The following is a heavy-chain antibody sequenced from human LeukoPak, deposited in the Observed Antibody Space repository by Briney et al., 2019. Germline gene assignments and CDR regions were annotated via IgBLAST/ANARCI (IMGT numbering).Heavy chain of an antibody. D-gene: IGHD1-1*01. CDR3: ARGTSGTTAYYYYMDV. Sequence: GESLRLSCAASGFTFSSYGMHWVRQAPGKGLEWVSVIYSGGRTYYADSVKGRFTISRDNSKNILYLQMNSLRAEDTAVYYCARGTSGTTAYYYYMDVWGKGTTVTISS. J-gene: IGHJ6*03. V-gene: IGHV3-53*01. CDR2: IYSGGRT. CDR1: GFTFSSYG.